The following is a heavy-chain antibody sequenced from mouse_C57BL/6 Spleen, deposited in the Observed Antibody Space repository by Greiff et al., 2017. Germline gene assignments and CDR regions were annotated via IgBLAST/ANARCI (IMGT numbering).Heavy chain of an antibody. CDR1: GYTFTSYW. J-gene: IGHJ2*01. D-gene: IGHD3-1*01. CDR3: ASTGPSFDY. Sequence: LVESGAELVKPGASVKMSCKASGYTFTSYWITWVKQRPGQGLEWIGDIYPGSGSTNYNEKFKSKATLTVDTSSSTAYMQLSSLTSEDSAVYYCASTGPSFDYWGQGTTLTVSS. V-gene: IGHV1-55*01. CDR2: IYPGSGST.